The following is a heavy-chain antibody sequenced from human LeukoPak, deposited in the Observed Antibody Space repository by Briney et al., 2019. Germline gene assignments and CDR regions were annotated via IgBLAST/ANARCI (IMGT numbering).Heavy chain of an antibody. J-gene: IGHJ3*02. Sequence: GGSLRLSCAASGFTFSDYYTSWIRQAPGKGLEWVSYISSSSTYTNYADSVKGRFTISRDNAKNSLYLQMNSLTAEDTAVYYCARSLRRDCDSTSCWAALDIWGQGTMVTLSS. V-gene: IGHV3-11*03. CDR2: ISSSSTYT. CDR1: GFTFSDYY. D-gene: IGHD2-2*01. CDR3: ARSLRRDCDSTSCWAALDI.